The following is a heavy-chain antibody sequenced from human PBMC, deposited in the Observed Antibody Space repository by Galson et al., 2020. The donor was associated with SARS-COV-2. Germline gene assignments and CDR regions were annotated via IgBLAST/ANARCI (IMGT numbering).Heavy chain of an antibody. CDR3: AKDFEQWLVRVFDY. CDR1: GFPFSIYG. CDR2: ITGSAGSS. V-gene: IGHV3-23*01. J-gene: IGHJ4*02. D-gene: IGHD6-19*01. Sequence: GESLKISCAASGFPFSIYGMHWVRQAPGKGLEWVSGITGSAGSSYYADSVRGRFTISRDNSKNTLYLQMNSLRAEDTAVYYCAKDFEQWLVRVFDYWGQGTLVTVSS.